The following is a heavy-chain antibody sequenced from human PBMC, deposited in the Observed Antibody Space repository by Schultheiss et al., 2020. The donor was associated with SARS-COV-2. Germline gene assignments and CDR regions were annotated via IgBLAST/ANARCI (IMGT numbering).Heavy chain of an antibody. V-gene: IGHV1-69*06. CDR2: IIPIFDTA. J-gene: IGHJ4*02. Sequence: SVKVSCKASGYNLTSYGISWVRQAPGQGLEWMGGIIPIFDTANYAQKFQGRVTITADKSTSTAYMELRSLRSDDTAVYYCARVRAPFLQLSRKVVPAAIGPYYFDYWGQGTLVTVSS. D-gene: IGHD2-2*02. CDR3: ARVRAPFLQLSRKVVPAAIGPYYFDY. CDR1: GYNLTSYG.